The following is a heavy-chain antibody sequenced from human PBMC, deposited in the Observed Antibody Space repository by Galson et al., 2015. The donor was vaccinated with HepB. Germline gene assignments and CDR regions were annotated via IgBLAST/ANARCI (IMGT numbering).Heavy chain of an antibody. CDR3: ARVVTTVTTVGWFDP. V-gene: IGHV3-53*01. CDR2: IYSGGST. Sequence: LRLSCAASGFTVSSNYMSWVRQAPGKGLEWVSVIYSGGSTYYADSVKGRFTISRDNSKNTLYLQMNSLRAEDTAVYYCARVVTTVTTVGWFDPWGQGTLVTVSS. CDR1: GFTVSSNY. D-gene: IGHD4-11*01. J-gene: IGHJ5*02.